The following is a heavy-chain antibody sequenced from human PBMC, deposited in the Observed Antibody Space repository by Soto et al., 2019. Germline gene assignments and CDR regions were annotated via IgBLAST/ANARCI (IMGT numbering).Heavy chain of an antibody. V-gene: IGHV2-5*01. J-gene: IGHJ6*02. Sequence: VSGPTLVNPTQTLTLTCTFSGFSLSTSGVGVGWIRQPPGKALEWLALIYWNDDKRYSPSLKSRLTITKDTSKNQVVLTMTNMDPVDTATYYCAHSGIAARPGLYYYYGMDVWGQGTTVTVSS. CDR2: IYWNDDK. CDR3: AHSGIAARPGLYYYYGMDV. CDR1: GFSLSTSGVG. D-gene: IGHD6-6*01.